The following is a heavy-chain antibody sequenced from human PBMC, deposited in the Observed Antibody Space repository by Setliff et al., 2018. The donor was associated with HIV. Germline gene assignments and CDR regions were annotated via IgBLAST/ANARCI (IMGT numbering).Heavy chain of an antibody. CDR3: ARDPTGPTGEDY. CDR2: IIPIFGTA. CDR1: GDTLSSYA. V-gene: IGHV1-69*13. Sequence: ASVKVSCKTSGDTLSSYAITWVRQAPGQGLEWMGRIIPIFGTADYAQKFQGRVTLTADESTSIAYMELNSLRSEDTAVYYCARDPTGPTGEDYWGQGTLVTVSS. D-gene: IGHD1-1*01. J-gene: IGHJ4*02.